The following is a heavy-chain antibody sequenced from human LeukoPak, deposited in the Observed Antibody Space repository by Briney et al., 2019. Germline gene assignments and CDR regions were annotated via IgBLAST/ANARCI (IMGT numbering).Heavy chain of an antibody. D-gene: IGHD2-15*01. V-gene: IGHV4-39*01. J-gene: IGHJ4*02. Sequence: SETLSLTALSLVAPSAVVVTTGAGSASPQGRGLEWIGSIYYSGSTYYNPSLKSRVTISVDTSKNQFSLKLSSVTAADTAVYYCASILNRTIVVVRRWGQGTLVTVSS. CDR1: VAPSAVVVTT. CDR2: IYYSGST. CDR3: ASILNRTIVVVRR.